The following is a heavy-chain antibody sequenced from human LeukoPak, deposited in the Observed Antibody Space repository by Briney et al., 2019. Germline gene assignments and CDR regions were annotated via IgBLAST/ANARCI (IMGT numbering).Heavy chain of an antibody. CDR3: ARGKRDIVVVVAAGTKHNWFDP. CDR1: GGSFSGYY. V-gene: IGHV4-34*01. D-gene: IGHD2-15*01. J-gene: IGHJ5*02. Sequence: SETLSLTCAVYGGSFSGYYWSWIRQPPGKGLEWIGEINRSGSTNYNPSLKSRVTISVGTSKNQFSLKLSSVTAADTAVYYCARGKRDIVVVVAAGTKHNWFDPWGQGTLVTVSS. CDR2: INRSGST.